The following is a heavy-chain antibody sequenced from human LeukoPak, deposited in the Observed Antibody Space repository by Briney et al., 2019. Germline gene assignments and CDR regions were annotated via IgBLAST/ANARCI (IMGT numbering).Heavy chain of an antibody. J-gene: IGHJ4*02. CDR1: GDSISSYY. V-gene: IGHV4-59*08. CDR3: ATAGRALCSGGSCPFDY. CDR2: IYYSGST. Sequence: SETLSLTCTVSGDSISSYYWSWIRQPPGKGLEWIGYIYYSGSTNYNPSLKSRVTISVDTSKNQFSLKLSSVTAADTAVYYCATAGRALCSGGSCPFDYWGQGTLVTVSS. D-gene: IGHD2-15*01.